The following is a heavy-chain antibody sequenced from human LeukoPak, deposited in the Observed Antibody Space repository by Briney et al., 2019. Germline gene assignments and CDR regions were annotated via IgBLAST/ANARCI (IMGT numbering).Heavy chain of an antibody. D-gene: IGHD3-22*01. J-gene: IGHJ4*02. CDR1: GGSISSSSYY. V-gene: IGHV4-61*05. Sequence: SETLSLTCTVSGGSISSSSYYWSWIRQPPGKGLEWIGYIYYSGSTNYNPSLKSRVTISVDTSKNQFSLKLSSVTAADTAVYYCARQDDDSSGYYIDYWGQGTLVTVSS. CDR3: ARQDDDSSGYYIDY. CDR2: IYYSGST.